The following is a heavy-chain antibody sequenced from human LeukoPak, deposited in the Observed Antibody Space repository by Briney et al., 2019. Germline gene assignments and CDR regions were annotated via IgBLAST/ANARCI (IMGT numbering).Heavy chain of an antibody. J-gene: IGHJ1*01. D-gene: IGHD5-18*01. CDR3: AKDPGYSYGSEYFQH. V-gene: IGHV3-23*01. Sequence: GGSLRLSCAASGFTFSSYAMSWVRQAPGKGLEWVSAISGSGGSTYYADSVKGRFTISRDNSKNTLYLQMNSLRAEDTAVYYCAKDPGYSYGSEYFQHWGQGTLVTVYS. CDR1: GFTFSSYA. CDR2: ISGSGGST.